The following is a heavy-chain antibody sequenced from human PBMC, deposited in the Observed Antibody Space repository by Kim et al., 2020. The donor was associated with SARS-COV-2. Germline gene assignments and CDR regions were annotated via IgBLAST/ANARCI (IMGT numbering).Heavy chain of an antibody. D-gene: IGHD6-13*01. CDR2: INHSGST. Sequence: SETLSLTCAVYGGSFSGYYWSWIRQPPGKGLEWIGEINHSGSTNYNPSLKSRVTISVDTSKNQFSLKLSSVTAADTAVYYCARGGIAAAGQYYFDYWGQGTLVTVSS. V-gene: IGHV4-34*01. CDR1: GGSFSGYY. J-gene: IGHJ4*02. CDR3: ARGGIAAAGQYYFDY.